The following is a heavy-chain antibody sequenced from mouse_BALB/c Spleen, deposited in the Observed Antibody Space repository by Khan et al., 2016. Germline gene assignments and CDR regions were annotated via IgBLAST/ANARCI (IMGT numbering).Heavy chain of an antibody. J-gene: IGHJ2*01. Sequence: EVELVESGGGLVKPGGSLKLSCAASGFTFSSYAMSWVRQTPEKRLEWVASISSGGSSFYPDILKDRFTISRDNARNILSLQMSSLRSEDTAMYYCTTKVNYFDYWGQGTTLTVSS. CDR1: GFTFSSYA. V-gene: IGHV5-6-5*01. CDR3: TTKVNYFDY. CDR2: ISSGGSS.